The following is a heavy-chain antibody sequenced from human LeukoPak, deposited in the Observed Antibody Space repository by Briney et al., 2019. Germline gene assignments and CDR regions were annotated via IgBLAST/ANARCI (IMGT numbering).Heavy chain of an antibody. CDR2: IYYSGST. CDR3: ARDPSGYFNY. Sequence: KPSETLSLTCTVSGGAVSSGNYYWSWIRQPPGKGLEWIGYIYYSGSTNYNPSLKSRVTISVGTSKNQFSLKLSSVTAADTAVYYCARDPSGYFNYWGQGTLATVSS. J-gene: IGHJ4*02. V-gene: IGHV4-61*01. D-gene: IGHD3-22*01. CDR1: GGAVSSGNYY.